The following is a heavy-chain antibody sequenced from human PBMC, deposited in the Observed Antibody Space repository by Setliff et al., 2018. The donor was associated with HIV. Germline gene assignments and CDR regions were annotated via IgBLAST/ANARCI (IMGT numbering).Heavy chain of an antibody. Sequence: ASVKVSCKASGYTFTSYGISWVRQAPGQGLEWMGRISAYNGNTNYAQKLQGRVTMTTDTSTSTAYMELRSLRSDDTAVYYCAREIYSYGHPVAFDIWGQGTMVTVSS. J-gene: IGHJ3*02. CDR3: AREIYSYGHPVAFDI. CDR2: ISAYNGNT. D-gene: IGHD5-18*01. CDR1: GYTFTSYG. V-gene: IGHV1-18*01.